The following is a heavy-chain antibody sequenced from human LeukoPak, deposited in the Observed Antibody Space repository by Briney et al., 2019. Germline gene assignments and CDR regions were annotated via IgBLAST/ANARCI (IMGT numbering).Heavy chain of an antibody. CDR2: ISSSSSTI. Sequence: RGSLRLSCGASGFTFSSYSMNWVRQAPGKGLEWVSYISSSSSTIYYADSVKGRFTISRDNAKNSLYLQMNSLGAEDTAVYYCARSLRGSYDYWGQGTLVTVSS. V-gene: IGHV3-48*01. CDR1: GFTFSSYS. CDR3: ARSLRGSYDY. D-gene: IGHD1-26*01. J-gene: IGHJ4*02.